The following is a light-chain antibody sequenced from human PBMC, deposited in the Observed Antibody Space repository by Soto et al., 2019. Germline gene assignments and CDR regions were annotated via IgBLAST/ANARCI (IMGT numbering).Light chain of an antibody. CDR1: NIGSKS. CDR3: QVWHSGRDHLYV. J-gene: IGLJ1*01. CDR2: NNN. Sequence: SYELTQPPSVSVAPGQTAWIMCGGNNIGSKSVHWYQQKPGQAPVMVVCNNNDRPSAIPERFSGSNSGNTATLTISGVEAGDEADYYCQVWHSGRDHLYVFGTGTKVTVL. V-gene: IGLV3-21*02.